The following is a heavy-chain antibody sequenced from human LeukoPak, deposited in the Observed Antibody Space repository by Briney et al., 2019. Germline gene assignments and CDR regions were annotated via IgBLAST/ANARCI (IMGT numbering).Heavy chain of an antibody. CDR2: INPSGGST. CDR1: GYTFTSYY. V-gene: IGHV1-46*01. J-gene: IGHJ4*02. CDR3: ARARLIYGSGSQFDY. D-gene: IGHD3-10*01. Sequence: ASVKVSCKASGYTFTSYYMHWVRQAPGQGLEWMGIINPSGGSTSYAQKFQGGVTMTRDTSTSTVYMELSSLRSEDTAVYYCARARLIYGSGSQFDYWGQGTLVTVSS.